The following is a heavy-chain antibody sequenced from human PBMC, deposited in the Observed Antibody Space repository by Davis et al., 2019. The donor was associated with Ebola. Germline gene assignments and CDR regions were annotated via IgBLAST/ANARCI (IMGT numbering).Heavy chain of an antibody. V-gene: IGHV3-30*18. CDR2: ISHDGWNK. CDR1: GFTFSSYD. CDR3: AKDMSASYLLRLRFDS. Sequence: GESLKISCAASGFTFSSYDMHWVRQAPGKGLEWVAVISHDGWNKDYVESVKGRFTISRDNSKNTLYLQMNSLRDEDTAVYFCAKDMSASYLLRLRFDSWGQGTPVTISS. D-gene: IGHD1-26*01. J-gene: IGHJ4*02.